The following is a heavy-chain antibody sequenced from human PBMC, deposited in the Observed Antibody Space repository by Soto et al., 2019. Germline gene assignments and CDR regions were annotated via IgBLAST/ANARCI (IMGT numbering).Heavy chain of an antibody. CDR3: ARVPDYGGNDY. D-gene: IGHD4-17*01. CDR1: VFTVSSNY. V-gene: IGHV3-53*01. Sequence: GGSLRLSCAASVFTVSSNYMSWVRQAPGRGLEWVSVIYSGGSTYYADSVKVRFTISRYNSKNTLYLQMNSLRAEDTAVYYCARVPDYGGNDYWGQGTMVTVSS. J-gene: IGHJ4*02. CDR2: IYSGGST.